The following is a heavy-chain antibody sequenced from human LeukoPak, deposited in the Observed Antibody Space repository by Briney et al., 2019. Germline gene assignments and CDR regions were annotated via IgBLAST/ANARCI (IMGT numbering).Heavy chain of an antibody. CDR2: IIPIFGTT. D-gene: IGHD1-14*01. J-gene: IGHJ4*02. Sequence: SVKASCKASGYTSTGYYMHWVRQAPGQGLEWMGGIIPIFGTTNYAQKFQGRVTITTDESTSTAYMELSSLRSEDTAVYYCAREMWTASDTGNPFDYWGQGALVTVSS. CDR1: GYTSTGYY. CDR3: AREMWTASDTGNPFDY. V-gene: IGHV1-69*05.